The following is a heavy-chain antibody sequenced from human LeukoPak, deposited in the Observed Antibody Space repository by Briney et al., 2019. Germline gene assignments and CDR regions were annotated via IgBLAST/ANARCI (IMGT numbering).Heavy chain of an antibody. CDR2: IIPIFGTA. CDR3: ASSCSTSCYNKYFQH. J-gene: IGHJ1*01. CDR1: GGTFSSYA. V-gene: IGHV1-69*01. D-gene: IGHD2-2*02. Sequence: GSSVKVSCKASGGTFSSYAISCVRQAPGQGLEWMGGIIPIFGTANYAQKFQGRVTITADESTSTAYMELSSLRSEDTAVYYCASSCSTSCYNKYFQHWGQGTLVTVSS.